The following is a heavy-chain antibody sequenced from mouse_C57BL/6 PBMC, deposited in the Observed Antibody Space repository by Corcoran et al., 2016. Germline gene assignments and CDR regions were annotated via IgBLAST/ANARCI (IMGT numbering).Heavy chain of an antibody. V-gene: IGHV1-19*01. D-gene: IGHD1-1*01. CDR2: INPYNGGT. Sequence: EVQLQQSGPVLVKPGASVKMSCKASGYTFTDYYMNWVKQSHGKSLEWIGVINPYNGGTSYNQKFKGKATLTVDKSSSTAYMELNSLTSEDSAVYYCARGYYGSSPSYFDYWGQGTTLTVSS. CDR1: GYTFTDYY. CDR3: ARGYYGSSPSYFDY. J-gene: IGHJ2*01.